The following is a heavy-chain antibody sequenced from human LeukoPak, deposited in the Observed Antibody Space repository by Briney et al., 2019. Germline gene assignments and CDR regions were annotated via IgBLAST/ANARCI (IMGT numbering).Heavy chain of an antibody. V-gene: IGHV4-38-2*02. D-gene: IGHD4-17*01. J-gene: IGHJ4*02. CDR2: IYHSGNT. Sequence: SETLSLTCTVSGYSLSTSYYWGWSRQPPGKGLEWIGSIYHSGNTYYNPSLKSRVTISVDTSKNQFSLKLNSVTAADTAVYYCARAGYGDSDFDYWGQGTLVTVSS. CDR1: GYSLSTSYY. CDR3: ARAGYGDSDFDY.